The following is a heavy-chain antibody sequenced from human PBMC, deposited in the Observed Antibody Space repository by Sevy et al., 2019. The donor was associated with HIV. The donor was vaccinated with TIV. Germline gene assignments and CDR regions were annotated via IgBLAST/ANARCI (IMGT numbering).Heavy chain of an antibody. J-gene: IGHJ3*02. CDR3: PRRNDFDI. CDR2: VYYTGGT. V-gene: IGHV4-59*08. Sequence: SETLSLTCTVSGGSINSDHWNWIRQPPGKGLEWIGYVYYTGGTNYNPTLKNRVTISVDKTKNQSALKLPSVTAADTAVYYCPRRNDFDIWGQGTMVPVSS. CDR1: GGSINSDH.